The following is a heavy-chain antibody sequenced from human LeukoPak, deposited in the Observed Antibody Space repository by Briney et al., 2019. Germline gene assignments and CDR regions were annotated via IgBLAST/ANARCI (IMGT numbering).Heavy chain of an antibody. J-gene: IGHJ4*02. CDR1: GFAFSSYA. Sequence: GGSLRLSCAASGFAFSSYAMSWVRQAPGVGLEWVSAIGGNGASTYYADSVRGRFTISRDNSKNTLYLQMNSLRAEDTAVYYCAKVTAWYSSSWYLADWGQGTLVTVSS. V-gene: IGHV3-23*01. CDR3: AKVTAWYSSSWYLAD. D-gene: IGHD6-13*01. CDR2: IGGNGAST.